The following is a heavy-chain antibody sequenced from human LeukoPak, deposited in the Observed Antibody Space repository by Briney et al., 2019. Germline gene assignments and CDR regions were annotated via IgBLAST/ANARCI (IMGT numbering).Heavy chain of an antibody. Sequence: GGSLRLSCAASGFTFSSYSMNWVRQAPGKGVEWVSSINSDSSLMYYAESVKGRFTISRDNARNSLYLQMSSLRVEDTAVYYCIRDLFDDYSLDYWGQGALVTVSS. D-gene: IGHD3-16*01. CDR3: IRDLFDDYSLDY. CDR2: INSDSSLM. CDR1: GFTFSSYS. V-gene: IGHV3-21*01. J-gene: IGHJ4*02.